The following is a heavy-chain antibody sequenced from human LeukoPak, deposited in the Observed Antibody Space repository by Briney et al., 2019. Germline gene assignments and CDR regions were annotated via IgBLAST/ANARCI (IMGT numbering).Heavy chain of an antibody. D-gene: IGHD4-23*01. CDR1: GFTFSSYS. CDR3: AKSRSGNTDGFDI. V-gene: IGHV3-48*01. Sequence: GGSLRLSCAASGFTFSSYSMNWVRQAPGKGLEWVSYISSSSSTIYYADSVKGRFTISRDNSKNTLYLQMNSLRAEDTAVYYCAKSRSGNTDGFDIWGQGTMVTVSS. CDR2: ISSSSSTI. J-gene: IGHJ3*02.